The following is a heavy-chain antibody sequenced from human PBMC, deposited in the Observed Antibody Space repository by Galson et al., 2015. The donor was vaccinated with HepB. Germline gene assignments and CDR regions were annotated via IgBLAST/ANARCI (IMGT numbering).Heavy chain of an antibody. Sequence: SLRLSCAGSGFTFSKYWMTWVRQAPGKGLEWVANIHEDGGVNYSLDSVKGRFTISRDNAKNSLYLQMNSLRAEDTAVYYCARDPSYYFETSDSYYDAFDVWGQGTTVIVSS. CDR2: IHEDGGVN. CDR3: ARDPSYYFETSDSYYDAFDV. D-gene: IGHD3-22*01. CDR1: GFTFSKYW. V-gene: IGHV3-7*01. J-gene: IGHJ3*01.